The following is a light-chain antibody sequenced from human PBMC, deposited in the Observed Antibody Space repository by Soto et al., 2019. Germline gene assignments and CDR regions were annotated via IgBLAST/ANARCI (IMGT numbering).Light chain of an antibody. V-gene: IGKV1-33*01. Sequence: DIQMTQSPSSLSASVGDRVTITCQASQDISNYFNWYQQKPGKAPTLLIHDASNLERGVPSRFSGSGSGTDFTFTISSLQPEAIATYYWQQYDNLPITFGQGTRLEIK. CDR3: QQYDNLPIT. CDR1: QDISNY. J-gene: IGKJ5*01. CDR2: DAS.